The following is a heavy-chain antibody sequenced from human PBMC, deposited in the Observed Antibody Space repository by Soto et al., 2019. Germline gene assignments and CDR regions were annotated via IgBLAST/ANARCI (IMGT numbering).Heavy chain of an antibody. CDR3: ARGDDGYYYGMDV. Sequence: PSETLSLTCAVYGGSFSGYYWSWIRQPPGKGLEWIGEIYHSGSTNYNPSLKSRVTISVDKSKNQFSLKLSSVTAADTAVYYCARGDDGYYYGMDVWGQGTTVTVSS. J-gene: IGHJ6*02. CDR2: IYHSGST. V-gene: IGHV4-34*01. CDR1: GGSFSGYY. D-gene: IGHD1-1*01.